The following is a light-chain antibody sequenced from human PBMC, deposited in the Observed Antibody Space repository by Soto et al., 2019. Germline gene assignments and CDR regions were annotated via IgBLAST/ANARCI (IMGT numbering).Light chain of an antibody. V-gene: IGLV1-44*01. J-gene: IGLJ2*01. CDR2: TNN. CDR3: GAWDGSLKAVV. Sequence: QSVLTQPPSASGTPGQRVTISCSGSSSNIGNNPVNWYRHLPGTAPRLLIYTNNQRPSGVPDRFSGSKSGTSASLAISGLQSEDETDYYCGAWDGSLKAVVFGGGTKLTVL. CDR1: SSNIGNNP.